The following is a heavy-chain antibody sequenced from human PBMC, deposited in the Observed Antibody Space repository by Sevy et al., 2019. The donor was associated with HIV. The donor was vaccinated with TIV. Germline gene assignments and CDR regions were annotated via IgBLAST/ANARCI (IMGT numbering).Heavy chain of an antibody. CDR2: IKQDESEI. Sequence: GGSLRLSCAVSGFPFSNYWMSWVRQAPGKGLEWVANIKQDESEIYNVDSVKGRFTISRDNAKNSVSLQMNSLGAEDTAVYYCARGPNYGDRTDYFEYWRQGILVTVSS. J-gene: IGHJ4*02. V-gene: IGHV3-7*01. CDR1: GFPFSNYW. D-gene: IGHD4-17*01. CDR3: ARGPNYGDRTDYFEY.